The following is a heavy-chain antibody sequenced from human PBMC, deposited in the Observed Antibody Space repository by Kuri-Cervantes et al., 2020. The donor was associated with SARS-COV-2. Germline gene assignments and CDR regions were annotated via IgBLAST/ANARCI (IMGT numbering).Heavy chain of an antibody. CDR3: ARDPPYCTNGVCYRSYAFVI. CDR2: IKQDGSEK. D-gene: IGHD2-8*01. CDR1: GFTFSSYW. Sequence: GESLKISCAASGFTFSSYWMSWVRQAPGKGVEWVANIKQDGSEKYYVDSVKGRFTISRDNAKNSLYLQMNSLRAEDTAVYYCARDPPYCTNGVCYRSYAFVIWGQGTMVTVSS. J-gene: IGHJ3*02. V-gene: IGHV3-7*01.